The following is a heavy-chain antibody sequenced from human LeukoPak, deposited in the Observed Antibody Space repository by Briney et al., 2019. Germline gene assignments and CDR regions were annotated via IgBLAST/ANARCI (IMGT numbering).Heavy chain of an antibody. CDR2: IDSGGFT. J-gene: IGHJ5*02. CDR1: RFTVSTNY. V-gene: IGHV3-66*01. Sequence: GGSLRLSCAASRFTVSTNYMSWVRQAPGKGLEWVSLIDSGGFTYYADSVKGRFTISRDNSKNTLYLQMNSLRAEDTAVYFCANTYYYDGSGYYYLGWFDPWGQGTLVTVSS. CDR3: ANTYYYDGSGYYYLGWFDP. D-gene: IGHD3-22*01.